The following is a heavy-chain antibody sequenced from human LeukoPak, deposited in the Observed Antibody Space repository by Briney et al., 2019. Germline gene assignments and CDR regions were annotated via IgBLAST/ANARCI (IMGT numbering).Heavy chain of an antibody. J-gene: IGHJ4*02. V-gene: IGHV1-2*02. CDR3: ATVRDIVVGGGPYYFDY. Sequence: GVSVKVSCKASGYTFIGYYLHWVRQAPGQGLEWMGWINPHNGDTNYAQKFQDRVTMTRDTSITTAYMELSRLKSDDTAVYYCATVRDIVVGGGPYYFDYWGQGTLVTVSS. D-gene: IGHD2-15*01. CDR1: GYTFIGYY. CDR2: INPHNGDT.